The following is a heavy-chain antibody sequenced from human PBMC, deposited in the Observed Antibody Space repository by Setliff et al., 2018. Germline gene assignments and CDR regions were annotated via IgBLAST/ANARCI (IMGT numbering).Heavy chain of an antibody. CDR2: INTNTGNP. CDR1: GYTFTTYA. J-gene: IGHJ6*03. Sequence: ASVKVSCKASGYTFTTYAISWMRQAPGQGLEYMGWINTNTGNPSYAQGFTGRSVFSLDTSVSTAYLQISSLKAEDTAIYYCARGSRFGTIVYKGDYYMDVWGKGTTVTV. D-gene: IGHD3-10*01. V-gene: IGHV7-4-1*02. CDR3: ARGSRFGTIVYKGDYYMDV.